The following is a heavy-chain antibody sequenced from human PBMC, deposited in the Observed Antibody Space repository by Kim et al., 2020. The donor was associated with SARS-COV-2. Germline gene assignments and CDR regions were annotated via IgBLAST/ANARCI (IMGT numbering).Heavy chain of an antibody. CDR1: GFTFSSYW. Sequence: GGSLRLSCAASGFTFSSYWMSWVRQAPGKGLEWVANIKQDGSEKYYVDSVKGRFTISRDNAKNSLYLQMNSLRAEDTAVYYCARGAWYYYDSSGYFANFDYWGQGTLVTVSS. CDR3: ARGAWYYYDSSGYFANFDY. CDR2: IKQDGSEK. V-gene: IGHV3-7*01. J-gene: IGHJ4*02. D-gene: IGHD3-22*01.